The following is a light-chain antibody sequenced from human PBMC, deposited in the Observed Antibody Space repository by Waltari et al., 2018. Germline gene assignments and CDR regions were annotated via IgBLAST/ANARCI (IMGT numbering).Light chain of an antibody. CDR3: AAWDDSLWV. CDR2: RNN. CDR1: SSNIGSNY. J-gene: IGLJ3*02. Sequence: QSVLTQPPSASGTPGQRATISCSGSSSNIGSNYVYWYQQLPGTAPKLLIYRNNQRPSGVPDRFSGSKSGTSASLAISGLRSEDEADYYCAAWDDSLWVFGGGTKLTVL. V-gene: IGLV1-47*01.